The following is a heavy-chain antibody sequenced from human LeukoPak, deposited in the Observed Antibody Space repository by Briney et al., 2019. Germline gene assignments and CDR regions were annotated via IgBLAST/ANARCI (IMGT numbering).Heavy chain of an antibody. D-gene: IGHD6-19*01. CDR2: INPNSGGT. V-gene: IGHV1-2*06. Sequence: ASVKVSCKASGYTFTGYYMHWVRQAPGQGLEWMGRINPNSGGTNYAQKVQGRVTMTRDTSISTAYMELSRLRSDDTAVYYCARTGIAVAGTVYWGQGTLVTVSS. CDR3: ARTGIAVAGTVY. J-gene: IGHJ4*02. CDR1: GYTFTGYY.